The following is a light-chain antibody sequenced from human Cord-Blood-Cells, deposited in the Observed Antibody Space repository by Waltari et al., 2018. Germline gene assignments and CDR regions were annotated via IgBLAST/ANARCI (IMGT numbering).Light chain of an antibody. CDR3: AAWDDSLNGRV. Sequence: QSVLTQPPSASGTPGQRVTISCSGSSSNIGSNTVNWYQPLPGTAPKLLIYSNSQRPSGVPDRFSGSKSGTSASLAISGLQSEDEADYYCAAWDDSLNGRVFGTGTKVTVL. V-gene: IGLV1-44*01. CDR1: SSNIGSNT. CDR2: SNS. J-gene: IGLJ1*01.